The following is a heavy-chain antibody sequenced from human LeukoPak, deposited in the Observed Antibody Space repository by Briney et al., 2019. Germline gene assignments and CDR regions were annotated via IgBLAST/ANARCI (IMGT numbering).Heavy chain of an antibody. CDR1: GGSFSGYY. D-gene: IGHD3-22*01. Sequence: SETLSLTCAVYGGSFSGYYWSWIRQPPGKGLEWIGEINHSGSTNCNPSLKSRVTISVDTSKNQFSLKLSSVTAADTAVYYCARGLYYYDSSALDYWGQGTLVTVSS. J-gene: IGHJ4*02. CDR2: INHSGST. CDR3: ARGLYYYDSSALDY. V-gene: IGHV4-34*01.